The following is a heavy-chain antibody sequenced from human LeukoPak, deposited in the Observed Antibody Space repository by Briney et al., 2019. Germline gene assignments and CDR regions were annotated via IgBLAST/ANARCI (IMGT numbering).Heavy chain of an antibody. CDR2: IYYSGST. D-gene: IGHD1-26*01. J-gene: IGHJ3*02. Sequence: SETLSLTCTVSGGSISSSSYYWGWIRQPPGKGLEWIGSIYYSGSTYYNPSLKSRVTISVDTSKNQFSLKLSSVTAADTAVYYCARTRVGATCGAFDIWGQGTMVTVSS. V-gene: IGHV4-39*01. CDR1: GGSISSSSYY. CDR3: ARTRVGATCGAFDI.